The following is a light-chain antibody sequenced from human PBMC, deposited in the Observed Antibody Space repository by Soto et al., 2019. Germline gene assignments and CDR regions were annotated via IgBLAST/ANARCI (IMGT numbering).Light chain of an antibody. CDR1: QTVSSTY. CDR2: GAC. CDR3: QQYGSSPPGFT. J-gene: IGKJ3*01. Sequence: EIVLTQSPVTLSLFPGERATLSCRASQTVSSTYFAWYRQRPGQPPSLLIYGACNRATGVPDRFSGSGSGTDFTLTITRLEPEDFAVYYCQQYGSSPPGFTFGPGTTVEIK. V-gene: IGKV3-20*01.